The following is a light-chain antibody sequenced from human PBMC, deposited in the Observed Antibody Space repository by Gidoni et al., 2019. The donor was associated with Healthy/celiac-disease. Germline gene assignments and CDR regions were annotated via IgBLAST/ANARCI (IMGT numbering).Light chain of an antibody. Sequence: EMLLSQSPGSLSLSTGERATLSCRASQSVSSSYLAWYHQKPGPAPRLLIYGASSRATGIPDRFSCSGYGTDFTLTISRLEPEDVAVYYCQQYGSSPTFGQGTKVEIK. CDR1: QSVSSSY. CDR3: QQYGSSPT. CDR2: GAS. J-gene: IGKJ1*01. V-gene: IGKV3-20*01.